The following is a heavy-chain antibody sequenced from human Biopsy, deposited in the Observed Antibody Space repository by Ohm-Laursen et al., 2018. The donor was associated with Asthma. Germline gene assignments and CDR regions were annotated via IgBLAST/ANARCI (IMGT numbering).Heavy chain of an antibody. CDR1: GFTFGDYW. J-gene: IGHJ6*02. D-gene: IGHD6-25*01. Sequence: GSPRLSCTASGFTFGDYWMSWVRQVPGKGLEWVANIKHDGTEKNHVDSLKGRFTISRDNAKNSLYLQMNSLRAEDTAVYFCARVLQSSDRGPFYFFALDVWGQGTTVAVS. CDR2: IKHDGTEK. V-gene: IGHV3-7*04. CDR3: ARVLQSSDRGPFYFFALDV.